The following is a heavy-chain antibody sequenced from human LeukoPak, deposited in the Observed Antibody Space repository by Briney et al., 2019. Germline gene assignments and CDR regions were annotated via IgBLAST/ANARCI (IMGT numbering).Heavy chain of an antibody. V-gene: IGHV1-18*01. Sequence: ASVKVSCKASGYTFTSYGISWVRQAPGQGLEWMGWISAYNGNTNYAQKLQGRVTMTTDTSTSTAYMELRSLRSDDTAVYYCARDQVVSQAYLLTSYFDYWGQGTLVTVSS. J-gene: IGHJ4*02. CDR2: ISAYNGNT. CDR3: ARDQVVSQAYLLTSYFDY. D-gene: IGHD1-14*01. CDR1: GYTFTSYG.